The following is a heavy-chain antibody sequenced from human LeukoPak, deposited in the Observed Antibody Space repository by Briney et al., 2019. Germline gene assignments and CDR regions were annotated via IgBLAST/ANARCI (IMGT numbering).Heavy chain of an antibody. D-gene: IGHD6-19*01. V-gene: IGHV3-23*01. Sequence: QPGGSLRLSCAASGFTFSSYGMRWARQAPGKGLEWVSTIGSSNSDTYYTDSVKGRFTVSRDNSKNTLYLQMNSLRAEDTAVYYCAKRVLSGVPVAGIDYWGQGTLVTVSS. J-gene: IGHJ4*02. CDR1: GFTFSSYG. CDR3: AKRVLSGVPVAGIDY. CDR2: IGSSNSDT.